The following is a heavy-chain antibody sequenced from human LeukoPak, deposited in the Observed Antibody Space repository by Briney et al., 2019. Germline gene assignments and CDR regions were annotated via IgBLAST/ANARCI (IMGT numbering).Heavy chain of an antibody. CDR1: GFTVSSNY. CDR2: ISGSGDNT. J-gene: IGHJ4*02. D-gene: IGHD6-19*01. V-gene: IGHV3-23*01. Sequence: PGGSLRLSCAASGFTVSSNYMSWVRQAPGKGLEWVSTISGSGDNTYYADSVKGRFTISRDNSKNTLYLQMNSLRAEDTAVYYCAKDFTSSGWGVDYWGQGTLVTVSS. CDR3: AKDFTSSGWGVDY.